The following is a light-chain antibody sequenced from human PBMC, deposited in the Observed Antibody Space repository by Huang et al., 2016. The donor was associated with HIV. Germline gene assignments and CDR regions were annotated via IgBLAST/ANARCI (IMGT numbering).Light chain of an antibody. CDR3: MQALQTPRT. Sequence: DIVMTQSPLSLPVTPGEPASISCRSSQTLLHSKGYNYLDWYLQKPGQSPQLLIYLGSNRAPGVPDRFSGSGSGTDFTLKISRVEAEDVGVYYCMQALQTPRTFGQGTKVEI. J-gene: IGKJ1*01. CDR2: LGS. V-gene: IGKV2-28*01. CDR1: QTLLHSKGYNY.